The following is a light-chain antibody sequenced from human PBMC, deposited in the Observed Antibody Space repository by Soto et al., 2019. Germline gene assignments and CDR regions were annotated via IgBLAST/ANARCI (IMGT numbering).Light chain of an antibody. J-gene: IGKJ1*01. Sequence: AIQMTQSPSSLSASVGDRVTITCRASQGIRNNLGWYQQKPGTAPKLLICAASTLQSGVPSRFSGSGSGTDFTLTISILQPEDFATYYCQQYSHFPRTFGHGTKVEIK. CDR2: AAS. CDR1: QGIRNN. CDR3: QQYSHFPRT. V-gene: IGKV1-6*01.